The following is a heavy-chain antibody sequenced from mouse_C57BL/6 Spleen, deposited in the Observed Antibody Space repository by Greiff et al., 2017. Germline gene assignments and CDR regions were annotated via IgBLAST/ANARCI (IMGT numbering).Heavy chain of an antibody. J-gene: IGHJ4*01. V-gene: IGHV1-53*01. Sequence: VQLQQSGTELVKPGASVKLSCTASGYTFTSYWMPWVKQRPGQGLEWIGNINPSNGGTNYNEKFKSQATLTVDKSSSTAYMQLSSLTSEDSAIYYCARWYYDYDERNCAMDDWGQGTSVTVSS. CDR2: INPSNGGT. D-gene: IGHD2-4*01. CDR1: GYTFTSYW. CDR3: ARWYYDYDERNCAMDD.